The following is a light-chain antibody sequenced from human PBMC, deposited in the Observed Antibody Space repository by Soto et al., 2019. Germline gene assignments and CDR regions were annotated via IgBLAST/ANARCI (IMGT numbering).Light chain of an antibody. CDR1: QSVSSSY. V-gene: IGKV3-20*01. J-gene: IGKJ1*01. CDR3: RQYGSSPWT. Sequence: EIVLTQSPGTLSLSPGARATLSCRASQSVSSSYLAWYQQKPGQAPRLLIYGASRRATGIPDRFSGSGSGTDFTLTISRLEPEDFAVYYCRQYGSSPWTFGQGTKVDIK. CDR2: GAS.